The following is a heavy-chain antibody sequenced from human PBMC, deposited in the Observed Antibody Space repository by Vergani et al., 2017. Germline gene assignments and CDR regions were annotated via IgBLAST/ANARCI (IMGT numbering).Heavy chain of an antibody. CDR1: GGSISSYY. J-gene: IGHJ4*02. Sequence: QVQLQESGPGLVKPSETLSLTCTVSGGSISSYYWSWIRQPPGKGLEWIGYIYYSGRTNYNHSLKSRVTISVDTSNNKFSLKLSAVTAADTAVYYCARGSDSAPYAYWGQGTLVTVSS. D-gene: IGHD2-2*01. CDR2: IYYSGRT. V-gene: IGHV4-59*08. CDR3: ARGSDSAPYAY.